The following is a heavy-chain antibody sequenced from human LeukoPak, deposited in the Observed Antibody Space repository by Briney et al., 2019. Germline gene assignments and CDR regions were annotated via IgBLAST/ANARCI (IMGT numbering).Heavy chain of an antibody. Sequence: SETLSLTCTVSGGSISSSSYYWGWIRQPPGKGLERLGSIYYSGSTYYNPSLKSRVTISVDTSKNQFSLKLTSVTAADTAVYYCARTTEGGYTYGYFYYYYMDVWGKGTTVTISS. D-gene: IGHD5-18*01. CDR2: IYYSGST. J-gene: IGHJ6*03. V-gene: IGHV4-39*07. CDR3: ARTTEGGYTYGYFYYYYMDV. CDR1: GGSISSSSYY.